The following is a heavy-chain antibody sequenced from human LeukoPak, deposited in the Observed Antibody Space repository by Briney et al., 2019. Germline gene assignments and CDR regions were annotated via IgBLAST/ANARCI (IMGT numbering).Heavy chain of an antibody. V-gene: IGHV3-23*01. CDR1: GLTFGTYA. Sequence: GGSLRLSCAASGLTFGTYAMSWGRQAPGKGLEWVSSISGSGGSTYYADSAKGRFTISRDNSKNTLYLQMNSLRAEDTAVYYCATSSSWYYFDSWGQGTLVTVSS. D-gene: IGHD6-13*01. CDR2: ISGSGGST. J-gene: IGHJ4*02. CDR3: ATSSSWYYFDS.